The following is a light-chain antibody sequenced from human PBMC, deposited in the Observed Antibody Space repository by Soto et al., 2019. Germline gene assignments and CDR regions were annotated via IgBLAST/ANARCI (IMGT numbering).Light chain of an antibody. CDR3: SSYTTANTLV. CDR2: EVS. CDR1: SSDVGDYNY. Sequence: QSALTQPASVSGSPGQSITISCTGSSSDVGDYNYVSWYQQYAGKAPKLMIYEVSNRPSGVSNRFSGSKSGNTASLNISGLQAEDEADYYCSSYTTANTLVFGGGTQLTVL. J-gene: IGLJ2*01. V-gene: IGLV2-14*01.